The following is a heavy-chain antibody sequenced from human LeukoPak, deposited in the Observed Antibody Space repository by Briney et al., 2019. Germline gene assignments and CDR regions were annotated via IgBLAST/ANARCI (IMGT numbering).Heavy chain of an antibody. Sequence: GGSLRLSCAASGFTVSSNYMSWVRQAPGKGLEWVSVIYSGGSTYYADSVKGRFTISRDNSKNTLYLQMNSLRAEDTAVYYCARHTEDYYDSLYYFDYWGQGTLVTVSS. D-gene: IGHD3-22*01. CDR3: ARHTEDYYDSLYYFDY. V-gene: IGHV3-53*01. J-gene: IGHJ4*02. CDR1: GFTVSSNY. CDR2: IYSGGST.